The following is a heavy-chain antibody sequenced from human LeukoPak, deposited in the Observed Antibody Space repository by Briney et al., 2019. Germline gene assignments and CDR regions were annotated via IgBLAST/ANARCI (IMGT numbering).Heavy chain of an antibody. V-gene: IGHV5-51*01. CDR2: IYPGDADT. Sequence: GESLKISCKGSGYSFTSYWIGWLRQLPGKGLEWMGGIYPGDADTRYSPSFKGQVTISADKSISTASLQWSSLKASDTAMYYCASPVNLYDSSDPSGGAFDIWGQGTMVTVSS. CDR3: ASPVNLYDSSDPSGGAFDI. D-gene: IGHD3-22*01. J-gene: IGHJ3*02. CDR1: GYSFTSYW.